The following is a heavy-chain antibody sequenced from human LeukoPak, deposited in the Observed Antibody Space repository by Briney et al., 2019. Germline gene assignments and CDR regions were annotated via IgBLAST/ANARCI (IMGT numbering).Heavy chain of an antibody. V-gene: IGHV4-34*01. D-gene: IGHD1-1*01. CDR2: IYYSGST. Sequence: SETLSLACAVYGGSFSGYYWSWIRQPPGKGLEWIGNIYYSGSTYYNPSLKSRVTISVDTSKNQFSLKLSSVTAADTAVYYCARSRGTRTDYWGQGTLVTVSS. J-gene: IGHJ4*02. CDR3: ARSRGTRTDY. CDR1: GGSFSGYY.